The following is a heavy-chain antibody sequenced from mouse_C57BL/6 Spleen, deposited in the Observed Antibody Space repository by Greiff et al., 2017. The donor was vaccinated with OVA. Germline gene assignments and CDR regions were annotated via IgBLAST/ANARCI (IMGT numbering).Heavy chain of an antibody. CDR2: IDPETGGT. J-gene: IGHJ2*01. CDR3: TRGGVTDYFDY. Sequence: VQLQQSGAELVRPGASVTLSCKASGYTFTDYEMHWVKQTPVHGLEWIGAIDPETGGTAYNQKFKGKAILTADKSSSPAYMELRSLTSEDSAVYYCTRGGVTDYFDYWGQGTTLTVSS. CDR1: GYTFTDYE. D-gene: IGHD2-5*01. V-gene: IGHV1-15*01.